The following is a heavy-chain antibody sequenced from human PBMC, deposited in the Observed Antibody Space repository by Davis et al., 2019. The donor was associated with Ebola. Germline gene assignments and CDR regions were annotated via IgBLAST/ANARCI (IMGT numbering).Heavy chain of an antibody. D-gene: IGHD1-26*01. CDR3: ARWGIVDVLYYYYGMDV. CDR2: IWYDGSNK. V-gene: IGHV3-33*01. CDR1: GFTFSSYG. J-gene: IGHJ6*02. Sequence: PGGSLRLSCAASGFTFSSYGMHWVRQAPGKGLEWVAVIWYDGSNKYYADSVKGRFTISRDNSKNTLYLQMNSLKAEDTAVYYCARWGIVDVLYYYYGMDVWGQGTTVTVSS.